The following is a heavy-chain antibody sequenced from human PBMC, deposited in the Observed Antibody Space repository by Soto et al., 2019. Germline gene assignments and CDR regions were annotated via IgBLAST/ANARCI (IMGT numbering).Heavy chain of an antibody. CDR2: IKSKTDGGTA. Sequence: GGSLRLSCVASGFNLSHPWMTWVRQAAGKGLEWVGRIKSKTDGGTADYAAPVKGRATISRDDSKNTVYLQMNSLKTEDTAVYYCTTGIYYDILTGYHNVAYWGQGALVTVSS. D-gene: IGHD3-9*01. J-gene: IGHJ4*02. CDR1: GFNLSHPW. CDR3: TTGIYYDILTGYHNVAY. V-gene: IGHV3-15*01.